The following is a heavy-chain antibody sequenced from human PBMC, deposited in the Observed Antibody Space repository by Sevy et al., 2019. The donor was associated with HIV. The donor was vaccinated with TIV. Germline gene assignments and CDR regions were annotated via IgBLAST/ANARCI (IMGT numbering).Heavy chain of an antibody. CDR2: ISGSGGST. CDR1: GFTFSSYA. D-gene: IGHD5-18*01. J-gene: IGHJ4*02. CDR3: AKDIAEVGYNYGYPNFDY. V-gene: IGHV3-23*01. Sequence: GGSLRLSCAASGFTFSSYAMSWVRQAPGKGLEWVSAISGSGGSTYYADSMKGRFTISRDNSKNTLYLQMNSLRAEDTAVYYCAKDIAEVGYNYGYPNFDYWGQGTLVTVSS.